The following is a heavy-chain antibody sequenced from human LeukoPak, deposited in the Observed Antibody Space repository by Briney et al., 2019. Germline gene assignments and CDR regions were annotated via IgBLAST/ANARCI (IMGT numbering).Heavy chain of an antibody. CDR3: AKPHGYCSSTSCYYYYMDV. Sequence: GGSLRLSCAASGFTFSSYAMSWVRQAPGEGLEWVSAISGGGDNTYYADSVKGRFTISRDNSKNTLYLQMNSLRVEDTAVYYCAKPHGYCSSTSCYYYYMDVWGKGTTVTVSS. CDR1: GFTFSSYA. J-gene: IGHJ6*03. V-gene: IGHV3-23*01. CDR2: ISGGGDNT. D-gene: IGHD2-2*01.